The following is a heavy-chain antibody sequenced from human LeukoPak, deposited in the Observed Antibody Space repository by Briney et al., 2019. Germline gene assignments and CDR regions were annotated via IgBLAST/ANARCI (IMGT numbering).Heavy chain of an antibody. Sequence: GGSLRLSCAASGFTFDDYAMHWVRQAPGKGLEWVSGISWNSGSIGYADSVKDRFTISRDNAKNSLYLQMNSLRAEDTALYYCAKEGYSGYDSFDYWGQGTLVTVSS. CDR2: ISWNSGSI. CDR3: AKEGYSGYDSFDY. CDR1: GFTFDDYA. D-gene: IGHD5-12*01. J-gene: IGHJ4*02. V-gene: IGHV3-9*01.